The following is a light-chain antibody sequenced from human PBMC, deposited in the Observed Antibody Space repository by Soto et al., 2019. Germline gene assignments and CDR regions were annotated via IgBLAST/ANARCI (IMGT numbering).Light chain of an antibody. CDR1: GGSIARGY. J-gene: IGLJ1*01. Sequence: NFLLTQPHSVSESPGKTVTMSCTRSGGSIARGYVQWYQQRPGSAPTTVIYEDNQRPYGVPDRFSGSIDRSSNSASLTISGLKTEDEADYYCQSYHSSTPYVFGTGTKLTVL. V-gene: IGLV6-57*03. CDR3: QSYHSSTPYV. CDR2: EDN.